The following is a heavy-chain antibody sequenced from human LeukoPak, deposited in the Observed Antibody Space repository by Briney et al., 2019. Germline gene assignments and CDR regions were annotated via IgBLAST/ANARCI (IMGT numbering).Heavy chain of an antibody. CDR3: ARDGSGQFDY. V-gene: IGHV3-23*01. CDR1: GFTFSTYA. J-gene: IGHJ4*02. Sequence: GGSLRLSCAASGFTFSTYAMSWVRQAPGKGLEWVSAISANGGSTYYADSVKGRFTISRDNSKNTLYLQMTSLRAEDTAVYYCARDGSGQFDYWGQGTLVTVSS. CDR2: ISANGGST. D-gene: IGHD6-19*01.